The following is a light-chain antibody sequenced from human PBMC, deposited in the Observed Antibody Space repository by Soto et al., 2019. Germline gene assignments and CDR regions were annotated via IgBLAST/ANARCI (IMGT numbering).Light chain of an antibody. CDR3: QQYGGSRLT. CDR1: QSLSSY. J-gene: IGKJ4*01. V-gene: IGKV3-20*01. Sequence: EIVLTQSPGTLSLSPGERATLSCRASQSLSSYLAWYQQKPGQAPRLLIYDAFSRATGLPDRFSGSGSGTDFTLTISRLQPEDFAVYYCQQYGGSRLTFGGGTKLEIK. CDR2: DAF.